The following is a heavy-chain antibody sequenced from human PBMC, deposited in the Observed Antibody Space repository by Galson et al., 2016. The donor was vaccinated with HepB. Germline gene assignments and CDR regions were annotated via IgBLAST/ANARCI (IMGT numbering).Heavy chain of an antibody. D-gene: IGHD2-15*01. CDR1: GFSVTTNY. Sequence: SLRLSCAASGFSVTTNYMTWVRQAPGKGLEWVSVIYRGGNTYYVDSVKGRVSLPRDTYKNTLYLQMNSLRIEDTAVYYCARGLCRGGNCYSHYYYYYAFDVWGKGTTVTVSA. J-gene: IGHJ6*04. V-gene: IGHV3-66*02. CDR2: IYRGGNT. CDR3: ARGLCRGGNCYSHYYYYYAFDV.